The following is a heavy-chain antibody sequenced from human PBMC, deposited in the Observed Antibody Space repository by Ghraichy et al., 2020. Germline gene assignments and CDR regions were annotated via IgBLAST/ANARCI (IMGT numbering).Heavy chain of an antibody. CDR1: GGSFSGYY. CDR3: ARGTTVTTYDY. J-gene: IGHJ4*02. D-gene: IGHD4-17*01. CDR2: INHSGST. Sequence: SETLALTCAVYGGSFSGYYWSWIRQPPGKGLEWIGEINHSGSTNYNPSLKSRVTISVDTSKNQFSLKLSSVTAADTAVYYCARGTTVTTYDYWGQGTLVTVSS. V-gene: IGHV4-34*01.